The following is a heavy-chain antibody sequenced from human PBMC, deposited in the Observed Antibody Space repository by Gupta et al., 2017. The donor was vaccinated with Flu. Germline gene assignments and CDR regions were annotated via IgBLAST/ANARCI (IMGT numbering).Heavy chain of an antibody. CDR3: ARKGGGHSRGGDWYSFDF. CDR2: IIPIVGTI. J-gene: IGHJ4*02. D-gene: IGHD2-21*02. V-gene: IGHV1-69*01. Sequence: VRQAPGQGLEWMAEIIPIVGTINHAQNFQGRVTFTGDESKTTVYLELSSLTSDDTAVYYCARKGGGHSRGGDWYSFDFWGQGTLVTVSS.